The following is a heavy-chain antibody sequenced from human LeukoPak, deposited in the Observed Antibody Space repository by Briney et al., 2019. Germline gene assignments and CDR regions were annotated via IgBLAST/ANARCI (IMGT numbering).Heavy chain of an antibody. D-gene: IGHD1-1*01. CDR2: IYDGGST. V-gene: IGHV4-59*01. CDR1: GGSISSYY. Sequence: SETLSLTCTVSGGSISSYYWSWIRQPPGKGLEWIGYIYDGGSTNYNPSLKSRVTISVDTSKNQFSLKLSSVTAADTAVHYCARVGGTNYYYYGMDVWGQGTTVTVSS. CDR3: ARVGGTNYYYYGMDV. J-gene: IGHJ6*02.